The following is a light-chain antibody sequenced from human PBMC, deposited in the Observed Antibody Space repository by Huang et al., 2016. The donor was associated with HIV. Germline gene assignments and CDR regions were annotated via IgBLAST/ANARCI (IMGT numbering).Light chain of an antibody. Sequence: EIVLTQSPGTLSLSPGERATLSCRTSQSVLSYLAWYQQRPGQAPRLLIYDAANRATGIPARFSGSGSGTDFTLTISSLEPEDFAVYYCQQRSAWPRTFGQGTKLEIK. CDR2: DAA. CDR1: QSVLSY. CDR3: QQRSAWPRT. V-gene: IGKV3-11*01. J-gene: IGKJ2*01.